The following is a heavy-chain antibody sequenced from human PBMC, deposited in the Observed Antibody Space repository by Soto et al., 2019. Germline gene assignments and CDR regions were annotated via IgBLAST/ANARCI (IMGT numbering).Heavy chain of an antibody. CDR3: AKVLESSMITFGGVIAY. Sequence: QVQLVESGGGVVQPGRSLRLSCAASGFTFSTYGMHWVRQAPGKGLEWVAVISFDGNIKYYADSVKGRFTISRDNSKYTLYREMDSLSAEDTAIYYCAKVLESSMITFGGVIAYWGQGALVTVSS. J-gene: IGHJ4*02. CDR1: GFTFSTYG. CDR2: ISFDGNIK. V-gene: IGHV3-30*18. D-gene: IGHD3-16*02.